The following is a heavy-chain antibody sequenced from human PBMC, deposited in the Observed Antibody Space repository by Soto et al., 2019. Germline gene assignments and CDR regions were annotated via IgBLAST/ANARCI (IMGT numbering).Heavy chain of an antibody. CDR2: INAGNGNT. Sequence: ASVKVSCKAFGYTFSSYGMHWVRQAPGQRLEWMGWINAGNGNTKYSQKFQGRVTITTDKSTSTAYMELSSLRSEDTAVYYCARGIYSDYDYWSQETLVTVSS. D-gene: IGHD4-17*01. J-gene: IGHJ4*02. CDR1: GYTFSSYG. V-gene: IGHV1-3*01. CDR3: ARGIYSDYDY.